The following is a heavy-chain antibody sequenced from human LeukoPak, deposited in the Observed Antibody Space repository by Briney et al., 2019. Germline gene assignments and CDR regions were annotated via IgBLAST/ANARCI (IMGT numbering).Heavy chain of an antibody. J-gene: IGHJ3*02. Sequence: GGSLRLSCAASGFTFSSYEMNWVRQAPGKGLEWVSYISSSGSTIYYADSVKGRFTISRDNAKNSLYLQMNSLKTEDTAVYYCARGIVGATLSAFDIWGQGTMVTVSS. CDR2: ISSSGSTI. CDR1: GFTFSSYE. CDR3: ARGIVGATLSAFDI. D-gene: IGHD1-26*01. V-gene: IGHV3-48*03.